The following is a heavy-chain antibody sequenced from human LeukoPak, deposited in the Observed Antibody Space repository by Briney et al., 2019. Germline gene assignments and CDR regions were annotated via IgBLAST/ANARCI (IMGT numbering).Heavy chain of an antibody. D-gene: IGHD4-23*01. V-gene: IGHV3-23*01. CDR2: ISGGGGNT. CDR3: AKSPYVGDHGGPSA. Sequence: GGSLRLSRVGSGFTFSSYAMSWVRQAPGKGPEWVSAISGGGGNTYYAGSVKGRFTISRDDSKNSLFLQMNSLRAEDTAVYYCAKSPYVGDHGGPSAWGQGTLVTVSS. J-gene: IGHJ5*02. CDR1: GFTFSSYA.